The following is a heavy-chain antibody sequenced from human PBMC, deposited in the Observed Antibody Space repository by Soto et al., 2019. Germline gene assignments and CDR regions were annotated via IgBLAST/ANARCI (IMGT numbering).Heavy chain of an antibody. J-gene: IGHJ4*02. CDR3: ARVGTTEGSPGYEYYFDY. CDR2: IIPIFGTA. V-gene: IGHV1-69*13. Sequence: SVKVSCKASGGTFSSYAISWVRQAPGQGLEWMGGIIPIFGTANYAQKFQGRVTITADESTSTAYMELSSLRSEDTAVYYCARVGTTEGSPGYEYYFDYWGQGTLVTVSS. D-gene: IGHD1-7*01. CDR1: GGTFSSYA.